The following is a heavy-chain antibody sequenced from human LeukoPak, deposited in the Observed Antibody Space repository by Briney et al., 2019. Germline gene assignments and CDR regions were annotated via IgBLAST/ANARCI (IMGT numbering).Heavy chain of an antibody. CDR1: GFTFSSYA. Sequence: GSLRLSCAASGFTFSSYAMHWVRQAPGKGLEWVAVISYDGSNKYYADSVKGRFTISRDNSKNTLYLQMNSLRAEDTAVYYCASMGYPTIIAVAGGFDYWGQGTLVTVSS. V-gene: IGHV3-30-3*01. CDR3: ASMGYPTIIAVAGGFDY. D-gene: IGHD6-19*01. CDR2: ISYDGSNK. J-gene: IGHJ4*02.